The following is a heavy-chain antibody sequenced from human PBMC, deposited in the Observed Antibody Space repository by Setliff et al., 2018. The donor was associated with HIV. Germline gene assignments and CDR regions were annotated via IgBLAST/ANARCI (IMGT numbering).Heavy chain of an antibody. J-gene: IGHJ4*02. V-gene: IGHV3-7*01. CDR2: VTQDGGDK. D-gene: IGHD2-21*01. Sequence: GGSLRLSCAASGFMFGVDWMSWVRQTPGKGLEWVASVTQDGGDKYYANSMRGRFTISRDNGKNAVYLQMNSLTAEDTALYYCVRDLARVIAHWGQGTLVTVSS. CDR1: GFMFGVDW. CDR3: VRDLARVIAH.